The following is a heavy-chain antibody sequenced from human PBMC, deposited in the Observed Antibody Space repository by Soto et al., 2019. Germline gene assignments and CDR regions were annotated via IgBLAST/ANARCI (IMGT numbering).Heavy chain of an antibody. CDR1: GFTFSSYA. CDR3: ARAKVVVAATPGY. V-gene: IGHV3-30-3*01. Sequence: PGGALRLSCAASGFTFSSYAMHWVRQAPGKGLEWVAVISYDGSNKYYADSVKGRFTISRDNSKNTLYLQMNSLRAEDTAVYYCARAKVVVAATPGYWGQGTLVTVSS. J-gene: IGHJ4*02. D-gene: IGHD2-15*01. CDR2: ISYDGSNK.